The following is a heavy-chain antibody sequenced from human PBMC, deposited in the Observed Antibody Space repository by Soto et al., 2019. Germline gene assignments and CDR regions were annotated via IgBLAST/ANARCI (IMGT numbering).Heavy chain of an antibody. V-gene: IGHV1-69*06. CDR1: GDTFSTYA. CDR3: AQHAASRKMYFTSLSGFEY. CDR2: IIPAFVTV. D-gene: IGHD2-8*01. Sequence: QVHLVQTGPEMKKPGSSVKVSCMVSGDTFSTYAISWVLQTPGQGLGWMGGIIPAFVTVNYAQKFRGRLTITADKSTGTVYMDLTFLTSEDTAMYYCAQHAASRKMYFTSLSGFEYWGQGTRVTVSS. J-gene: IGHJ4*02.